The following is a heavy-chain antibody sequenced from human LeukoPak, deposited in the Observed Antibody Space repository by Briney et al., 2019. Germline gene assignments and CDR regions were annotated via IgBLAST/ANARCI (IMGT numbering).Heavy chain of an antibody. CDR1: GFTFSSYW. V-gene: IGHV3-7*01. CDR2: IKQDGSEK. D-gene: IGHD3-16*02. CDR3: ARVVYGYVWGSYRHPDY. Sequence: GGSLRLSCAASGFTFSSYWMSWVRQAPGKGLEWVANIKQDGSEKYYVDSVKGRFTISRDNAKNSLYLLMNSLRAEDTAVYYCARVVYGYVWGSYRHPDYWGQGTLVTVSS. J-gene: IGHJ4*02.